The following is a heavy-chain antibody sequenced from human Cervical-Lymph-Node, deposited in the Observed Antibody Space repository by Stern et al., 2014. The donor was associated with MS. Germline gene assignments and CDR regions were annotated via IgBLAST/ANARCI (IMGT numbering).Heavy chain of an antibody. V-gene: IGHV1-69*01. CDR3: SRGELKEGLVRGMDV. CDR1: GGTFSSYA. D-gene: IGHD1-26*01. CDR2: LTPIFGTE. Sequence: QVQLVQSGAEVKKPGSSVKVSCKASGGTFSSYAISWVRQAPGQGLEWMGGLTPIFGTEYYAQKFQGSVTIPWEESQRTAYMELSSLRSEDTAVYYCSRGELKEGLVRGMDVWGQGTTVTVSS. J-gene: IGHJ6*02.